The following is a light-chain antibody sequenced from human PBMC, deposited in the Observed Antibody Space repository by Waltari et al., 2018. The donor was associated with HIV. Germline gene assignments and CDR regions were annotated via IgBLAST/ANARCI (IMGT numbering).Light chain of an antibody. Sequence: DIQMTQSPSSLSASVGDRVTITCQASQDIRHYLNWYQQKPGKAPKLLIYDASNLETGVPSRFSGSGSGTDFTFTISSLQPEDIATYYCLQYNNLPPYTFGQGTKLEIK. CDR2: DAS. J-gene: IGKJ2*01. CDR3: LQYNNLPPYT. V-gene: IGKV1-33*01. CDR1: QDIRHY.